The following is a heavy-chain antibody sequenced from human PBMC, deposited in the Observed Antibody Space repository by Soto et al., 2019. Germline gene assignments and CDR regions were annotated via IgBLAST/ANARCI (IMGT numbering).Heavy chain of an antibody. Sequence: SETVSLTCTVSGGSISSYYWSWIRQPPGKGLEWIGYIYYSGSTNYNPSLKSRVTISVDTSKNQFSLKLSSVTAADTAVYYCARYHYYDSSGYQNYGMDVWGQGTTVTVSS. V-gene: IGHV4-59*01. CDR1: GGSISSYY. D-gene: IGHD3-22*01. CDR2: IYYSGST. J-gene: IGHJ6*02. CDR3: ARYHYYDSSGYQNYGMDV.